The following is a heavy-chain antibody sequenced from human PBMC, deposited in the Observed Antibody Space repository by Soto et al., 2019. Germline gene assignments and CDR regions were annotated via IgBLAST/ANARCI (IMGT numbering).Heavy chain of an antibody. J-gene: IGHJ3*01. V-gene: IGHV3-30*18. Sequence: QVQLVESGGGVVQPGRSLRLSCAASGFTFSTYGLHWVRQAPGKGLEWVAFISNDESNKYYADSVKGRFTISRDNSKNTLYLQMNSLRAEDTAVYYFTKEADAFDVWGQGTMVTVSS. CDR2: ISNDESNK. CDR3: TKEADAFDV. CDR1: GFTFSTYG.